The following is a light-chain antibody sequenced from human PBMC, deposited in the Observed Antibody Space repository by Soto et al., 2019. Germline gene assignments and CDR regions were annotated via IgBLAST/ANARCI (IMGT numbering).Light chain of an antibody. J-gene: IGKJ4*01. CDR3: QQTYTSPLT. CDR1: QSISKY. V-gene: IGKV1-39*01. CDR2: GAS. Sequence: DIQMTHSPSSLSASVGDRVTITCRASQSISKYLNWYQHKPGEAPKLLIYGASTLQRGDPSRFSGGGSGTDFTLTISSLQPEDFATYYCQQTYTSPLTFGGGTAVE.